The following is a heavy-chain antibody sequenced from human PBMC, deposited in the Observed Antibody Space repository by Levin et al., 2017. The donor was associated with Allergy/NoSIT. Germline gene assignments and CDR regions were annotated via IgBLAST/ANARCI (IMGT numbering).Heavy chain of an antibody. J-gene: IGHJ4*02. CDR2: INHSGST. D-gene: IGHD2-2*01. Sequence: GSLRLSCAVYGGSFSGYYWSWIRQPPGKGLEWIGEINHSGSTNYNPSLKSRVTISVDTSKNQFSLKLSSVTAADTAVYYCARRVVPAAKVLDYWGQGTLVTVSS. CDR3: ARRVVPAAKVLDY. CDR1: GGSFSGYY. V-gene: IGHV4-34*01.